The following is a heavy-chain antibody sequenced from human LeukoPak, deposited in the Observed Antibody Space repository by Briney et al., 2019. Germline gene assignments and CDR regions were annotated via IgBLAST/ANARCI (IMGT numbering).Heavy chain of an antibody. CDR1: GGSISSSNW. CDR3: ARHGRIAAAVLWFDP. V-gene: IGHV4-4*02. J-gene: IGHJ5*02. D-gene: IGHD6-13*01. CDR2: IYHSGST. Sequence: SGTLSLTCAVSGGSISSSNWWSWVRQPPGKGLEWIGEIYHSGSTNYNPSLKSRVTISVDKSKNQFSLKLSSVTAADTAVYYCARHGRIAAAVLWFDPWGQGTLVTVSS.